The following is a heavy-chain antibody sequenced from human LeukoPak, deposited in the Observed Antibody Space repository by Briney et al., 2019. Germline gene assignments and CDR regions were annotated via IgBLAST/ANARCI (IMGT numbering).Heavy chain of an antibody. Sequence: SETLSLTCTVSGGSISSYYCSWIRQPAGKGLEWIGRIYTSGSTNYNPSLKSRVTMSVDTSKNQFSLKLSSVTAADTAMYYCARGGTMGNANWFDPWGQGTLVTVSS. D-gene: IGHD3-16*01. V-gene: IGHV4-4*07. J-gene: IGHJ5*02. CDR2: IYTSGST. CDR1: GGSISSYY. CDR3: ARGGTMGNANWFDP.